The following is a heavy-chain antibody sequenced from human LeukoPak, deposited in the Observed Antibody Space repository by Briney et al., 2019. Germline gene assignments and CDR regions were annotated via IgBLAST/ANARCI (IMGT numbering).Heavy chain of an antibody. Sequence: GGSLRLSCAASGFTFSSYSMNWVRQAPGKGLERVSSISSSSSYIYYADSVKGRFTISRDNAKNSLYLQMNSLRAEDTAVYYCARICSSTSCDPPYDYYGMDVWGKGTTVTVSS. D-gene: IGHD2-2*01. CDR1: GFTFSSYS. J-gene: IGHJ6*04. CDR2: ISSSSSYI. CDR3: ARICSSTSCDPPYDYYGMDV. V-gene: IGHV3-21*01.